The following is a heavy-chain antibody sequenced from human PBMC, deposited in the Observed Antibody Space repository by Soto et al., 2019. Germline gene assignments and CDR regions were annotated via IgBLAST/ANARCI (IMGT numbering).Heavy chain of an antibody. J-gene: IGHJ6*02. D-gene: IGHD5-18*01. CDR2: ISYDGSNK. Sequence: PGGSLRLSCAASGFTFSSYGMHWVRQAPGKGLEWVAVISYDGSNKYYADSVKGRFTISRDNSKNTLYLQMNSLRAEDTAVYYCAKDLKERGYSYGYGMDVWGQGTTVTVSS. CDR1: GFTFSSYG. CDR3: AKDLKERGYSYGYGMDV. V-gene: IGHV3-30*18.